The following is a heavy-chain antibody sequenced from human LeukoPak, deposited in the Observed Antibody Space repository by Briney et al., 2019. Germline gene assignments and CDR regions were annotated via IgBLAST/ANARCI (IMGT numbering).Heavy chain of an antibody. D-gene: IGHD3-22*01. CDR2: INPNSGGT. CDR1: GYPFTHYY. J-gene: IGHJ4*02. Sequence: SVKISFKASGYPFTHYYMHWVRPAPGQGLEWMGWINPNSGGTNYAQKFQGRVTMTRDTSITTAYMELNRLRYDDTAVYYCARGDYYYDRSPPNFDYWGQGTLVTVSS. V-gene: IGHV1-2*02. CDR3: ARGDYYYDRSPPNFDY.